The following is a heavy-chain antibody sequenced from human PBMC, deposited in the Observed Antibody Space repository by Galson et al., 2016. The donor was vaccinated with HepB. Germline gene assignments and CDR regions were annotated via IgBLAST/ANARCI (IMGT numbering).Heavy chain of an antibody. J-gene: IGHJ4*02. CDR3: AKKGHTTTGYYYFDS. CDR1: GFRFSSFS. D-gene: IGHD2-8*01. Sequence: LRLSCAASGFRFSSFSMNWVRQAPGKGLEWVSIIGYEGTTSYADSVKGRFTISRDNSKNTLYLQMTSLRAEDTAVYYCAKKGHTTTGYYYFDSWGRGILVTVSS. V-gene: IGHV3-23*01. CDR2: IIGYEGTT.